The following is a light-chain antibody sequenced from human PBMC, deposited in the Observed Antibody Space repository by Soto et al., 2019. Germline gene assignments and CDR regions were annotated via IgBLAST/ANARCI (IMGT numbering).Light chain of an antibody. J-gene: IGKJ1*01. Sequence: EIVLTQSPAALSVSPGGGATLSCRASQSVSSHLAWYQQKPGQGPRLLIYDASTRATGIPARFSGSGSGTEFTLTISSLQSEDFGVYYCQHYDVWPLTFGQGTKWISN. CDR2: DAS. CDR3: QHYDVWPLT. CDR1: QSVSSH. V-gene: IGKV3-15*01.